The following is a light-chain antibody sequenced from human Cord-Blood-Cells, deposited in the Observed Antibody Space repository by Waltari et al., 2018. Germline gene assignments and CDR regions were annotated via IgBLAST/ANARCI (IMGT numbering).Light chain of an antibody. CDR1: QSVSTS. Sequence: EIVLTQSPATLPVSPGERATLACRASQSVSTSIAWYLQKPGQVPRLLIYGPATGATSIPARFSGSGCGTEFTLTISSMQSEEFAVYYCQQYNNWPPWTFGQGTKVEIK. CDR3: QQYNNWPPWT. CDR2: GPA. J-gene: IGKJ1*01. V-gene: IGKV3-15*01.